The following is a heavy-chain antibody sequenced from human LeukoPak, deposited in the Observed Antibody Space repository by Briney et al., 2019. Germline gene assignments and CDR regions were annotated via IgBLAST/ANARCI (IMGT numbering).Heavy chain of an antibody. J-gene: IGHJ5*02. Sequence: PSETLSLTCAVSGYSISSGYYWGWIRQPPGKGLEWIGSIYHSGSTYYNPSLKSRVTISVDTSKNQFSLKLSSVTAADTAVYYCARLAAAGISERFDPWGQGTLVTVSS. CDR3: ARLAAAGISERFDP. CDR2: IYHSGST. CDR1: GYSISSGYY. V-gene: IGHV4-38-2*01. D-gene: IGHD6-13*01.